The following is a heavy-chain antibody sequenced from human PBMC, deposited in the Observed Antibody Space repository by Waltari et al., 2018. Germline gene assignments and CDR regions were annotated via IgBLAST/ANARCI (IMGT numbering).Heavy chain of an antibody. Sequence: QVQPQESGPGLGKPSETLSLTCAVSGYSISSGYYWAWIRQPPGKGLEWIGSIYHSGSTSYNPSLKSRVTISVDTSKNQFSLKLSSVTAADTAVYYCARQTRLNWFDPWGQGTLVTVSS. J-gene: IGHJ5*02. CDR1: GYSISSGYY. CDR2: IYHSGST. CDR3: ARQTRLNWFDP. V-gene: IGHV4-38-2*01. D-gene: IGHD3-16*01.